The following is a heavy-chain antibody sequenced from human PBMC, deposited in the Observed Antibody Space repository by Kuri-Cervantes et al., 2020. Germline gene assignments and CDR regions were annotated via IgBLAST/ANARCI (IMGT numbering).Heavy chain of an antibody. V-gene: IGHV3-23*01. CDR2: ISGSGGSS. Sequence: GGSLRLSCAASGFSFSSYGMSWVRQAPGKGLEWVSSISGSGGSSYHAVSVKGRCTISRDNSKNTLYLQMNSLRAEDTAVYYCAKVSSGYWLFDYWGQGTLVTVSS. J-gene: IGHJ4*02. CDR1: GFSFSSYG. CDR3: AKVSSGYWLFDY. D-gene: IGHD3-22*01.